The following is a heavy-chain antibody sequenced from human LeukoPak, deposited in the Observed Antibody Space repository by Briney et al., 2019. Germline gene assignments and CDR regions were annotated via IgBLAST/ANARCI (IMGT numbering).Heavy chain of an antibody. CDR3: ARGRPYSSSWYAGNQKFDY. V-gene: IGHV4-34*01. CDR1: GGSFSGYY. D-gene: IGHD6-13*01. J-gene: IGHJ4*02. Sequence: SETLSLTCAVYGGSFSGYYWSWIRQPPGKGLEWIGEINHSGSTNYNPSLKSRVTISVDTSKNQFSLKLSSVTAADTAVYYCARGRPYSSSWYAGNQKFDYWGQGTLVTVSS. CDR2: INHSGST.